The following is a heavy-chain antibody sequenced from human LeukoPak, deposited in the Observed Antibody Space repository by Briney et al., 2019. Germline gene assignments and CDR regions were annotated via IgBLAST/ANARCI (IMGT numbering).Heavy chain of an antibody. D-gene: IGHD6-19*01. Sequence: GGSLRLSCAASGFTFDDYAMHWVRQAPGKGLEWVSGISWNSGRIDYADSVKGRFTLSRDNAKKSLYLQMNSLRAEDMALYYCAKSSPGYSSGWLQHWGQGTLVTVSS. CDR1: GFTFDDYA. V-gene: IGHV3-9*03. J-gene: IGHJ1*01. CDR3: AKSSPGYSSGWLQH. CDR2: ISWNSGRI.